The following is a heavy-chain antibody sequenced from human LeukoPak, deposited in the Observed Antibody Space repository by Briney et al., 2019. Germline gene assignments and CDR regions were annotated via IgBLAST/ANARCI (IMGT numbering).Heavy chain of an antibody. CDR1: GFTFRSYC. J-gene: IGHJ4*02. CDR2: IDGSSSTL. CDR3: AKDYVNYCGGGCYYSLDY. V-gene: IGHV3-48*01. Sequence: GGSLRLSCAVSGFTFRSYCMNWVRQAPGKGLEWLSYIDGSSSTLYYADSVKGRFTISRDNSKKTLSLQMDSLRPEDTAVYFCAKDYVNYCGGGCYYSLDYWGQGTLVTVSS. D-gene: IGHD2-21*02.